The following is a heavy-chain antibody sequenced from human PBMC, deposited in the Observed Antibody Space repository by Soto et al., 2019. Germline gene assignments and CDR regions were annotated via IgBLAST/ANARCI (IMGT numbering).Heavy chain of an antibody. CDR2: INPNSGGT. V-gene: IGHV1-2*04. J-gene: IGHJ6*02. CDR1: GYTFTGNY. CDR3: ARSERYDFWSGYYTNYYYYGMDV. Sequence: ASVKVSCKASGYTFTGNYMHWVRQAPGQGLEWMGWINPNSGGTNYAQKFQGWVTMTRDTSISTAYMELSRLRSDDTAVYYCARSERYDFWSGYYTNYYYYGMDVWGQGTTVTVSS. D-gene: IGHD3-3*01.